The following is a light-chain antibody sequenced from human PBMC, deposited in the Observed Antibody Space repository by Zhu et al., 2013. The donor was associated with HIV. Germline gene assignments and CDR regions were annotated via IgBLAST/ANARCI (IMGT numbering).Light chain of an antibody. J-gene: IGKJ1*01. CDR2: GAS. CDR1: QSVSIN. Sequence: LTQSPGTLSLSPGERVTLSCRASQSVSINLAWYQQKPGQAPRLLIYGASTRATGIPARFSGSGSGTEFTLTISSLQSEDFAVYYCQQYNNWPRTFGQGTKVEIK. V-gene: IGKV3-15*01. CDR3: QQYNNWPRT.